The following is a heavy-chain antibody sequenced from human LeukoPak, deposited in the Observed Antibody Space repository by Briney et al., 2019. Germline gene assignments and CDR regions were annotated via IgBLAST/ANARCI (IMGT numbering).Heavy chain of an antibody. CDR1: GGSISTFH. CDR3: ARPGSRGFWYFDF. J-gene: IGHJ2*01. CDR2: NHNTGST. Sequence: PSETLSLTCTVSGGSISTFHWSWIRQPPGRGLEWIAFNHNTGSTNYNPSLNSRVTISVDTSKNQFFLKLSSVTAADTAVYYCARPGSRGFWYFDFWGRGTLVTVSS. V-gene: IGHV4-59*08. D-gene: IGHD3-10*01.